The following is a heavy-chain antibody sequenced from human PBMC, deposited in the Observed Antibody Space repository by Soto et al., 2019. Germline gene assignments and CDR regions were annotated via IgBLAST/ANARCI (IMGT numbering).Heavy chain of an antibody. Sequence: EVQLVESGGVLVQPGGSLRLSCAASGFTVSSKYMSWVRQAPGKGLEWVSLIQSGGTTYYADSVKGRFTISRDSSKNMLHHQMDSLRAEDTAVYYCARDDILCSGGSCYGVHMDVWGKGTTVTVSS. CDR2: IQSGGTT. CDR1: GFTVSSKY. J-gene: IGHJ6*03. V-gene: IGHV3-66*01. CDR3: ARDDILCSGGSCYGVHMDV. D-gene: IGHD2-15*01.